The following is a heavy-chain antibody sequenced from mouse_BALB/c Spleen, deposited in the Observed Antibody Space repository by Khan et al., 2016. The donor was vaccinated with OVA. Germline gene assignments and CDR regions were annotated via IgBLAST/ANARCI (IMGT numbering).Heavy chain of an antibody. V-gene: IGHV3-2*02. CDR2: ITYTGVP. CDR1: GYSITSGYA. J-gene: IGHJ2*01. Sequence: EVQLQESGPGLVKPSQSLSLTCTVTGYSITSGYAWNWIRQPPGNKLEWMGYITYTGVPTYTPSLKSRISITRDTSKNQSYLQLTSVTTEDTATYYCARGNYYGYFFDYGGQGTTLTVSS. D-gene: IGHD1-2*01. CDR3: ARGNYYGYFFDY.